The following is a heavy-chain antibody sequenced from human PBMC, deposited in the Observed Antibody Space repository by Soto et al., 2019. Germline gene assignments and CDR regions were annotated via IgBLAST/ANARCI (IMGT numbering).Heavy chain of an antibody. CDR3: ARGRREYSGYDAFDI. Sequence: GGSLSLSCAASGFTFSSYSMNWVRQAPGKGLEWVSSISSSSSYIYYADSVKGRFTISRDNAKNSLYLQMNSLRAEDTAVYYCARGRREYSGYDAFDIWGQGTMVTVSS. CDR2: ISSSSSYI. J-gene: IGHJ3*02. V-gene: IGHV3-21*01. CDR1: GFTFSSYS. D-gene: IGHD5-12*01.